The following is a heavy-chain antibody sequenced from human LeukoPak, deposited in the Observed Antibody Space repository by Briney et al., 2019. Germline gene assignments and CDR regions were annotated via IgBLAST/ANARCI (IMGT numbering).Heavy chain of an antibody. J-gene: IGHJ4*02. D-gene: IGHD2-2*01. V-gene: IGHV3-33*01. Sequence: GGSLRLSCAASGITFSSYGMHWVRQAPGKGLEWVAVIWYDGSNKYYADSVKGRFTISRDNSKNTLYLQMNSLRAEDTAVYYCARGYCSSTSCYHSQRSFDFWGQGTLVTVSS. CDR2: IWYDGSNK. CDR3: ARGYCSSTSCYHSQRSFDF. CDR1: GITFSSYG.